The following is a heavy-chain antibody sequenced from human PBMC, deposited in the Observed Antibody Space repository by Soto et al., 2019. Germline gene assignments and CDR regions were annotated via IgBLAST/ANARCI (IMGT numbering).Heavy chain of an antibody. J-gene: IGHJ6*02. D-gene: IGHD2-2*01. Sequence: PGGSLRLSCAASGFTFSSYWMSWVRQAPGKGLEWVANIKQDGSEKYYVDSVKGRFTISRDNSKNTLYLQMNSLRAEDTAVYYCAREEIVVVPAATEVYGMDVWGQGTTVTVSS. CDR2: IKQDGSEK. CDR1: GFTFSSYW. V-gene: IGHV3-7*01. CDR3: AREEIVVVPAATEVYGMDV.